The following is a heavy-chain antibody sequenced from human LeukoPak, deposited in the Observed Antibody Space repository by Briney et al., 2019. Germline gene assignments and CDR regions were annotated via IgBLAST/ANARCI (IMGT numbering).Heavy chain of an antibody. CDR1: GFTFSNAW. Sequence: GGSLRLSCAASGFTFSNAWMNWVRQAPGKGLEWVGRIKSKANGETIDYAAPVKGRFTISRDDSKDTLYLQMNSLKTEDTAMYHCTTTRDICYLNYWGQGTLVTVSS. CDR3: TTTRDICYLNY. J-gene: IGHJ4*02. V-gene: IGHV3-15*07. D-gene: IGHD2-2*01. CDR2: IKSKANGETI.